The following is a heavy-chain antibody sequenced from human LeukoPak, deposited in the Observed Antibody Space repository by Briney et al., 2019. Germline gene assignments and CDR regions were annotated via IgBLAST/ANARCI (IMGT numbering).Heavy chain of an antibody. D-gene: IGHD2-15*01. V-gene: IGHV1-8*03. CDR2: MNPNSGNT. J-gene: IGHJ5*02. Sequence: GASVKVSCKASGYTFTGYYMHWVRQATGQGLEWMGWMNPNSGNTGYAQKFQGRVTITRNTSISTAYMELSSLRPEDTAVYYCARGAVSLGYCSGGSCYGGNWFDPWGQGTLVTVSS. CDR3: ARGAVSLGYCSGGSCYGGNWFDP. CDR1: GYTFTGYY.